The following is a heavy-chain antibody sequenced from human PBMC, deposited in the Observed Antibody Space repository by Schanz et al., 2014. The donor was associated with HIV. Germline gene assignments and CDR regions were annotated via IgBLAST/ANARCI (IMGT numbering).Heavy chain of an antibody. J-gene: IGHJ6*02. CDR1: GFTFDDYA. CDR3: ARRDYGDYYYYYGMDV. Sequence: EVQLVQSGGGLVQPGRSLRLSCAASGFTFDDYAMHWVRQAPGEGLEWVSSISWSGRNVYYADSVKGRFSISRDNGKNFLYLQMNSLRAEDTAVYYCARRDYGDYYYYYGMDVWGQGTTVTVSS. D-gene: IGHD4-17*01. V-gene: IGHV3-9*01. CDR2: ISWSGRNV.